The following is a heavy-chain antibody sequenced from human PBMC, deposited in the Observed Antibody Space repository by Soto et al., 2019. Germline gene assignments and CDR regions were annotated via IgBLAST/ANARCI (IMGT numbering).Heavy chain of an antibody. V-gene: IGHV4-30-4*01. CDR3: VRDQYSGYDFAL. CDR1: GASIAGGSYY. D-gene: IGHD5-12*01. Sequence: SETLSLTCSVSGASIAGGSYYWSWVRQPPGKGLEWIGYIPSRGRPFYNPSLTSRGTISADSSKNQLSLQLTSVTAADTAVYYCVRDQYSGYDFALWAQGNLVT. J-gene: IGHJ4*02. CDR2: IPSRGRP.